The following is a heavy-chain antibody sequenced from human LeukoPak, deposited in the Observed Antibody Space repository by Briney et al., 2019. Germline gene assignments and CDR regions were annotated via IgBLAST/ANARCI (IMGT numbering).Heavy chain of an antibody. CDR3: TRDSGTYNRFDP. CDR1: GFTFSGSA. J-gene: IGHJ5*02. D-gene: IGHD1-26*01. CDR2: IDKKDKGYATAT. Sequence: GGSLRLSCAASGFTFSGSAIHWVRQSSEKGLEWVGQIDKKDKGYATATAYAASVKGRFTNSRDDSINTAYLQMKRLKTEETALYYCTRDSGTYNRFDPWGQGTLVTVSS. V-gene: IGHV3-73*01.